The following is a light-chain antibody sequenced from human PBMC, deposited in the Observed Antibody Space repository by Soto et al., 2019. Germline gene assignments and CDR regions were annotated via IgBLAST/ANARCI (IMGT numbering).Light chain of an antibody. Sequence: QAVVTQPPSVSGAPGQRVTISCTGSSSNIGAGYDVHWFQQLPGTAPKLLIYGNTNRPSGVPDRFSGSKSDTSASLAITGLQAEDEADYYCQSYDSSLSGSDVVFGGGTKLTVL. CDR3: QSYDSSLSGSDVV. CDR2: GNT. J-gene: IGLJ2*01. V-gene: IGLV1-40*01. CDR1: SSNIGAGYD.